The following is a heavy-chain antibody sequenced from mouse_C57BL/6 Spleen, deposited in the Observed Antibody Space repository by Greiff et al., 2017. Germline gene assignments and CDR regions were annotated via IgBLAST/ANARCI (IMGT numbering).Heavy chain of an antibody. CDR3: ARDGVFEGAHWYFDV. V-gene: IGHV1-55*01. CDR2: IYPGSGST. CDR1: GYTFTSYW. D-gene: IGHD2-10*02. J-gene: IGHJ1*03. Sequence: QVHVKQPGAELVKPGASVKMSCKASGYTFTSYWITWVKQRPGQGLEWIGYIYPGSGSTNYNEKFKSKATLTVDTSSSTAYMQLSSLTSEDSAVYYCARDGVFEGAHWYFDVWGTGTTVTVSS.